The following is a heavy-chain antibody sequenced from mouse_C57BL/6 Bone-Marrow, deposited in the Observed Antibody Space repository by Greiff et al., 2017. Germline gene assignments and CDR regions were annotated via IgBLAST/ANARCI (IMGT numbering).Heavy chain of an antibody. Sequence: VQLQQSGPELVKPGASVKISCKASGYSFTGYYMNWVKQSPEKSLEWIGEINPSTGGTTYNQKFKAKATLTVDKSSSTAYMQLKSLTSEDSAVYYCARLGREGWGQGTTLTVSS. V-gene: IGHV1-42*01. D-gene: IGHD4-1*01. CDR2: INPSTGGT. J-gene: IGHJ2*01. CDR3: ARLGREG. CDR1: GYSFTGYY.